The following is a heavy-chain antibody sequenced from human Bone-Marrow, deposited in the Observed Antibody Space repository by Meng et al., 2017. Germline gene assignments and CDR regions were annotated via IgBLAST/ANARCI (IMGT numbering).Heavy chain of an antibody. CDR2: IWYDGSNK. CDR3: ASEVIGPFDP. D-gene: IGHD2/OR15-2a*01. CDR1: GFTFSSYG. V-gene: IGHV3-33*01. Sequence: GGSLRLSCAASGFTFSSYGMHWVRQAPGKGLERVAVIWYDGSNKYYADSVKGRFTISRDNSKNTLYLQMNSLRAEDTAVYYCASEVIGPFDPWGQGTLVTVSS. J-gene: IGHJ5*02.